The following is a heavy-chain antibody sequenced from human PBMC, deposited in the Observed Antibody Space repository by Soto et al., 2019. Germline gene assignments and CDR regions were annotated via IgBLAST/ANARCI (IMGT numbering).Heavy chain of an antibody. CDR3: ARGWIAARPRDAFDI. D-gene: IGHD6-6*01. V-gene: IGHV1-2*02. CDR1: GYTFTGYY. CDR2: INPNSGGT. Sequence: QVQLVQSGAEVKKPGASVKVSCKASGYTFTGYYMHWVRQAPGQGLEWMGWINPNSGGTNYAQKFQGRVTMTRDTSISTAYTELSRLRSDDTAVYYCARGWIAARPRDAFDIWGQGTMVTVSS. J-gene: IGHJ3*02.